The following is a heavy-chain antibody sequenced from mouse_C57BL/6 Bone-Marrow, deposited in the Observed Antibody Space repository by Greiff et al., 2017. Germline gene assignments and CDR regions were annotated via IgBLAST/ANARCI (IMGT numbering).Heavy chain of an antibody. CDR3: SRGYYGPDY. D-gene: IGHD1-1*01. V-gene: IGHV1-64*01. Sequence: QVQLQQPGAELVKPGASVKLSCTASGYTFTSYWMHWVKQWPGQGLEWIGMIHPNSGSTNYNEKFKSKATLTVDKSSSTAYMQLSSLTSEDSAVYYCSRGYYGPDYWGQGTTLTVSS. CDR2: IHPNSGST. J-gene: IGHJ2*01. CDR1: GYTFTSYW.